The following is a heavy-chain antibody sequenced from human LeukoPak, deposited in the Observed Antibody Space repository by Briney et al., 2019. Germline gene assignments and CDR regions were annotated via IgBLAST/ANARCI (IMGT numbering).Heavy chain of an antibody. CDR2: IYYSGST. Sequence: PSETLSLTCTASGGSISSYYWSWLRQPPGKGLEWIGYIYYSGSTNYNPSLKSRVTISVDTSKNQFSLKLSSVTAADTAVYYCARHLGYCSSTRCYSAFDIWGQGTMVTVSP. CDR3: ARHLGYCSSTRCYSAFDI. V-gene: IGHV4-59*01. CDR1: GGSISSYY. D-gene: IGHD2-2*01. J-gene: IGHJ3*02.